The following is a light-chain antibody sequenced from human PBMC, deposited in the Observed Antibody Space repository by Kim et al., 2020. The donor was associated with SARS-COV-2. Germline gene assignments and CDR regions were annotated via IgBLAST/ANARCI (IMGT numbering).Light chain of an antibody. Sequence: SAGERAILSCRASHSIGTNLAWYHQKPGQAPRLLIYGASTRDTGVPARISGSASGSDFTHTISSLQSGDFGTYYCQQYNNWFPYTFGQGTKLEIK. CDR1: HSIGTN. CDR3: QQYNNWFPYT. V-gene: IGKV3-15*01. J-gene: IGKJ2*01. CDR2: GAS.